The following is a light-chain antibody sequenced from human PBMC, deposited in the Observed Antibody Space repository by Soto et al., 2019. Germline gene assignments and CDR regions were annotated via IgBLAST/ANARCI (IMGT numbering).Light chain of an antibody. Sequence: QSVLTQPPSVSGAPGQGVTISCTGSSSNLGAGFDVHWYQQLPGTAPKLLMYGNNNRPSGVPDRFSGSRSGTSASLAITGLQTEDEGDYYCLSDDSSLRGGVFGGGTKVTVL. CDR2: GNN. CDR1: SSNLGAGFD. V-gene: IGLV1-40*01. J-gene: IGLJ3*02. CDR3: LSDDSSLRGGV.